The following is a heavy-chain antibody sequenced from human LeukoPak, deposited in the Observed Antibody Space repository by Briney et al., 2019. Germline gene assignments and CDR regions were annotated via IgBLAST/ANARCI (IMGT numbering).Heavy chain of an antibody. CDR3: ARGFTDCSSTSCYTKYYYYYYMDV. V-gene: IGHV1-18*01. D-gene: IGHD2-2*02. CDR2: ISAYNGNT. J-gene: IGHJ6*03. Sequence: ASVKVSCKASGYTLTSYGISWVRQAPGQGLEWMGWISAYNGNTNYAQKLQGRVTMTTDTSTSTAYMELRSLRSDDTAVYYCARGFTDCSSTSCYTKYYYYYYMDVWGKGTTVTVSS. CDR1: GYTLTSYG.